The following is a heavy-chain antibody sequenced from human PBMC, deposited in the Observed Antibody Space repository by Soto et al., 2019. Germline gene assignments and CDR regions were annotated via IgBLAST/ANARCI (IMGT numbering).Heavy chain of an antibody. CDR1: GGTFSSYA. V-gene: IGHV1-69*01. Sequence: QLQLVQSGAEVKKPGSSVQVSCQASGGTFSSYAITWVRQAPGQGLEWMGRIIPIFGTANYNQKYHGRVTITADESTSTAYMELSSLRAEDTAVYYCAMNEYSTTFYVYGMDVWGQGTTVTVSS. D-gene: IGHD6-6*01. J-gene: IGHJ6*02. CDR3: AMNEYSTTFYVYGMDV. CDR2: IIPIFGTA.